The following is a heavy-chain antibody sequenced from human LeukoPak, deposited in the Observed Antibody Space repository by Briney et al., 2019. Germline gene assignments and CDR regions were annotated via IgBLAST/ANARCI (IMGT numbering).Heavy chain of an antibody. Sequence: SETLSLTCTVSGGSISSYYWSWIRQPAGKGLEWIGRIYTSGSTNYNPSLKSRVTISVDTSKNQFSLKLSSVTAADTAVYYCARESLVKHAFDIWGQGTMVTVSS. CDR1: GGSISSYY. CDR3: ARESLVKHAFDI. V-gene: IGHV4-4*07. J-gene: IGHJ3*02. CDR2: IYTSGST. D-gene: IGHD2-21*01.